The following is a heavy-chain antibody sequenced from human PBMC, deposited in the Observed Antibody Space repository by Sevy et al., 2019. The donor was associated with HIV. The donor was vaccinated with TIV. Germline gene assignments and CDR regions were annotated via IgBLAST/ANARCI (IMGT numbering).Heavy chain of an antibody. V-gene: IGHV3-15*01. CDR1: EFTFSGAW. D-gene: IGHD2-21*01. Sequence: GRSLRLSCLGSEFTFSGAWMNWVRQAAGKGLEWVGRIKSTTDGGTTDYAAPVKGRFTISRDDSKNTVYLQMNNLKIEDTAVYFCTAVCVDCVSFDFWGPGTQVTVSS. CDR3: TAVCVDCVSFDF. CDR2: IKSTTDGGTT. J-gene: IGHJ4*02.